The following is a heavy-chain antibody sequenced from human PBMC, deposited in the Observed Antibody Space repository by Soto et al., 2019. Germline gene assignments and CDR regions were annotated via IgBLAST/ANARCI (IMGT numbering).Heavy chain of an antibody. J-gene: IGHJ4*02. CDR2: IYRTGST. Sequence: QVQLQESGPGLVKPSGTLSLTCAVSGGSFTSNNWWTWVRQPPGQGLEWIGEIYRTGSTNYNPSLTSRVTTSLDKSENQCSLKVTSLTAADTAVYYCASRDPGTSVDYWGQGTLVTVSS. CDR3: ASRDPGTSVDY. V-gene: IGHV4-4*02. CDR1: GGSFTSNNW. D-gene: IGHD1-7*01.